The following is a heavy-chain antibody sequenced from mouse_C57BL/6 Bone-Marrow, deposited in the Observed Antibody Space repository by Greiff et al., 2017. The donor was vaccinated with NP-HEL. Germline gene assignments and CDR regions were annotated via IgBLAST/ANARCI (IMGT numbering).Heavy chain of an antibody. D-gene: IGHD2-12*01. CDR2: INPSNGGT. CDR3: EREARSLRRGYCYFDV. V-gene: IGHV1-53*01. Sequence: QVQLQQSGTELVKPGTSVKLSCKSSGYTFTSYWMHWVKQRPGQGLEWIGNINPSNGGTNYNEKFKSKATLTVDKSSSTAYMQLSSLTSDDSAVYYCEREARSLRRGYCYFDVWDTGTTVTVSS. CDR1: GYTFTSYW. J-gene: IGHJ1*03.